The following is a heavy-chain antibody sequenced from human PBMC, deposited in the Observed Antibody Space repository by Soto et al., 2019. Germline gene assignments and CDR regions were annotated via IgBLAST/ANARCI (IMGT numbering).Heavy chain of an antibody. D-gene: IGHD1-26*01. CDR3: ARGSGSLYYFDF. Sequence: GGSLRLSCAASGISVGTNYMTWVRQAPGKGLEWVSVIYSGGSTYYADSVKGRFTISRDNSKNTLHLQMNSLRAEDTAVYYCARGSGSLYYFDFWGRGTLVTVSS. CDR2: IYSGGST. CDR1: GISVGTNY. V-gene: IGHV3-53*01. J-gene: IGHJ4*02.